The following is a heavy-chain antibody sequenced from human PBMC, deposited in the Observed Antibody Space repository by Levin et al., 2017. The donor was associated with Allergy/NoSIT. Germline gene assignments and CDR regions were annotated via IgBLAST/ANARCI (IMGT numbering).Heavy chain of an antibody. V-gene: IGHV4-39*01. CDR3: AVFSLRYGTFEM. CDR1: GASIGSRSYY. J-gene: IGHJ3*02. Sequence: KSSETLSLTCTVSGASIGSRSYYWGWIRQPPGKGLEWIGSIYYSGSTYYNPSLKSRVTISVDTSKNQFSLKLTSVTAADTAVYYCAVFSLRYGTFEMWGQGTMVTVSS. CDR2: IYYSGST. D-gene: IGHD4-17*01.